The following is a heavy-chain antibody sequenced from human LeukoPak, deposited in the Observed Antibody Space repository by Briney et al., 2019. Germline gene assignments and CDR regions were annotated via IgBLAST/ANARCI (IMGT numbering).Heavy chain of an antibody. CDR1: GYTFTSYG. V-gene: IGHV1-18*01. Sequence: ASVKVSCKASGYTFTSYGISWVRQAPGQGLEWMGWISAYNGNTNYAQKLQGRVTMTIDTSTSTAYMELRSLRSDDTAVYYCARADIAAAGTFRSYYGMNVWGQGTTVTVSS. CDR2: ISAYNGNT. CDR3: ARADIAAAGTFRSYYGMNV. J-gene: IGHJ6*02. D-gene: IGHD6-13*01.